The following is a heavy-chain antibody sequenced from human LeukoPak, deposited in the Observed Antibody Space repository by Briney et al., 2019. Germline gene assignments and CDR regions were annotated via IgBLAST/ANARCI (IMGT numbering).Heavy chain of an antibody. V-gene: IGHV3-23*01. Sequence: TGGSLRLSCAASGFTFSSYAMSWVRQAPGKGLEWVSAISGSGGSTYYADSVKGRFTISRDNSKNTLYLQMNSLRAEDTAVYYCAKDLDSSGWYEFPPVGYWGQGTLVTVSS. D-gene: IGHD6-19*01. CDR3: AKDLDSSGWYEFPPVGY. CDR1: GFTFSSYA. J-gene: IGHJ4*02. CDR2: ISGSGGST.